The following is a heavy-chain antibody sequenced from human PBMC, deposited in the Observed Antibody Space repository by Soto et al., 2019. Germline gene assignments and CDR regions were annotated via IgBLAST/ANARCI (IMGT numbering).Heavy chain of an antibody. Sequence: PSQTLSLTCAISGDSVSSNSAAWNWIRQSPSRGLEWLGRTYYRSKWYNDYAVSVKSRMTINPDTSKNQFSLQLNPVTPEDTAVYYCARDPGVCVGGSCHYYYYYGMDVWGQGTTVTVSS. CDR2: TYYRSKWYN. CDR1: GDSVSSNSAA. V-gene: IGHV6-1*01. CDR3: ARDPGVCVGGSCHYYYYYGMDV. J-gene: IGHJ6*02. D-gene: IGHD2-15*01.